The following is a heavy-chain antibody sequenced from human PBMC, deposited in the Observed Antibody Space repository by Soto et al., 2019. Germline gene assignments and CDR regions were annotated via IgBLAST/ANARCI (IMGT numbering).Heavy chain of an antibody. J-gene: IGHJ4*02. CDR2: ISSSGSTI. CDR1: GFTFSSYE. D-gene: IGHD3-9*01. Sequence: GGSLRLSCAASGFTFSSYEMNGVRQAPGKGVEWVSYISSSGSTICYADSVKGRFTISRDNAKNSLYLQMNSLRAEDTAVYYCARDPAEYDILTGYPLWGQGTLVTVSS. CDR3: ARDPAEYDILTGYPL. V-gene: IGHV3-48*03.